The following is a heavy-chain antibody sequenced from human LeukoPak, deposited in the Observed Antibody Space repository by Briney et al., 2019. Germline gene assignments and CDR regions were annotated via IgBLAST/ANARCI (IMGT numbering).Heavy chain of an antibody. CDR2: ISSSSSTI. CDR3: ARDHNWPFDY. J-gene: IGHJ4*02. Sequence: GGSLRLSCAASGFSFRSYSMNWVSQAPGKGLEWVSYISSSSSTIYYADSVKGRFTIPRDNAKNSLYLQMNSLRAEDTAVYYCARDHNWPFDYWGQGTLVTVPS. D-gene: IGHD1-20*01. CDR1: GFSFRSYS. V-gene: IGHV3-48*01.